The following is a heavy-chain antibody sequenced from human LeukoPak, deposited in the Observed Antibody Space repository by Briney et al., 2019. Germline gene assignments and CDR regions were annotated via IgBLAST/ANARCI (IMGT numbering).Heavy chain of an antibody. CDR3: ASGRYCSADICSGGDAFDI. CDR1: GGSINNYY. V-gene: IGHV4-4*07. Sequence: SETLSLTCTVSGGSINNYYWRWIRQPGGKGGEGIGRIYTRASTNYIPSLMTRVTMSAHPSKTQFSLKLRSVTAADTAVYYCASGRYCSADICSGGDAFDIWGQGTMVSVSS. D-gene: IGHD2-15*01. CDR2: IYTRAST. J-gene: IGHJ3*02.